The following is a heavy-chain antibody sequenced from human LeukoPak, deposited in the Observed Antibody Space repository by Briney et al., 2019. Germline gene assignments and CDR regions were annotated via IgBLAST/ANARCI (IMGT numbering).Heavy chain of an antibody. CDR1: GFTFSSYW. CDR2: IKQDGSEK. D-gene: IGHD5-18*01. CDR3: ARLPVDTAMAFDY. J-gene: IGHJ4*02. Sequence: GGSLRLSCAASGFTFSSYWMSWVRQAPGKGLEWVANIKQDGSEKYYVDSVKGRFTISRDNAKNSLYLQMNSLRAEDTAVYYCARLPVDTAMAFDYWGQGTLVTVSS. V-gene: IGHV3-7*01.